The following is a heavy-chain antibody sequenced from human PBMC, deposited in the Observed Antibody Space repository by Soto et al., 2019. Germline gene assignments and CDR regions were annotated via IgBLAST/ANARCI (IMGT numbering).Heavy chain of an antibody. V-gene: IGHV4-39*01. J-gene: IGHJ4*02. CDR2: IYYTGST. CDR3: ARLEYYYSGRFDY. CDR1: GGSISSSSYY. Sequence: SETLSLTCTVSGGSISSSSYYWGWIRHPPGKGLEWIGTIYYTGSTYYNPSLKSRVTISVDTSKNQFSLKLSSVTAADTAVYYCARLEYYYSGRFDYWGQGTLVTVSS. D-gene: IGHD3-10*01.